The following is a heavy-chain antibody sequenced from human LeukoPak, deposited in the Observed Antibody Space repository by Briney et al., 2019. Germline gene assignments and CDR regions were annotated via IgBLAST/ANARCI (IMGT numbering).Heavy chain of an antibody. CDR1: GFTFDDYA. CDR3: ARGSVQLWLRDTYYYMDV. CDR2: INWNGRIT. D-gene: IGHD5-18*01. J-gene: IGHJ6*03. V-gene: IGHV3-20*04. Sequence: GGSLRLSCAASGFTFDDYAMNWVRQLPGRGLEWVSGINWNGRITEYADSVKDRFTISRQNTKNSLYLYMNNLGGEDTALYFCARGSVQLWLRDTYYYMDVWGQGTLVIVSS.